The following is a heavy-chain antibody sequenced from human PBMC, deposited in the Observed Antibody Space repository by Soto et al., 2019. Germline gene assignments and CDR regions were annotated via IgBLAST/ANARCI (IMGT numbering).Heavy chain of an antibody. J-gene: IGHJ3*02. CDR1: GFTFSSYA. D-gene: IGHD3-22*01. CDR2: ISYDGSNK. V-gene: IGHV3-30-3*01. Sequence: LSLTCTVSGFTFSSYAMHWVRQAPGKGLEWVAVISYDGSNKYYADSVKGRFTISRDNSKNTLYLQMNSLRAEDTAVYYCARDLPHDSSGYLGAFDIWGQGTMVTVSS. CDR3: ARDLPHDSSGYLGAFDI.